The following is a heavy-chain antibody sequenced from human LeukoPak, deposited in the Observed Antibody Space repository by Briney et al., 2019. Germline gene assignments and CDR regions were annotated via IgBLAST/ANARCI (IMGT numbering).Heavy chain of an antibody. J-gene: IGHJ4*02. V-gene: IGHV3-30*18. D-gene: IGHD1-26*01. CDR1: GFTFSSYA. CDR3: AKDAYGGSMGY. CDR2: ISYDGSNK. Sequence: GGSLRLSCAASGFTFSSYAMSWVRQAPGKGLEWVAVISYDGSNKYYADSVKGRFTISRDNSKNTLYLQMNSLRAEDTAVYYCAKDAYGGSMGYWGQGTLVTVSS.